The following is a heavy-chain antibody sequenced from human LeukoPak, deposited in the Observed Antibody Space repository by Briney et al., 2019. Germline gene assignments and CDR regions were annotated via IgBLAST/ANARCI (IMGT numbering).Heavy chain of an antibody. J-gene: IGHJ6*02. CDR2: VYAGGST. Sequence: GGSLRPSCAASGFTVSSDFMAWVRQSPGTGLDWVSAVYAGGSTHYADSVKGRFTISRDSSKNTLDLQMNNLGVEDTAVYYCARGNIVYYYGMDVWGQGTTVTVSS. V-gene: IGHV3-66*01. D-gene: IGHD2/OR15-2a*01. CDR1: GFTVSSDF. CDR3: ARGNIVYYYGMDV.